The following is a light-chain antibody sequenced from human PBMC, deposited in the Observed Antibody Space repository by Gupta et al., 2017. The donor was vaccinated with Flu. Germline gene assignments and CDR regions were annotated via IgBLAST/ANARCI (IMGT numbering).Light chain of an antibody. CDR2: YKSDSDK. J-gene: IGLJ2*01. CDR1: VSTSK. Sequence: VSTSKISWYREKPESPPQYTLPYKSDSDKRQRSGVPSRFSASKDAAANAGIFLFSGLQSEDAADYCCMNWHSSAWVFGGGTKLTVL. CDR3: MNWHSSAWV. V-gene: IGLV5-45*01.